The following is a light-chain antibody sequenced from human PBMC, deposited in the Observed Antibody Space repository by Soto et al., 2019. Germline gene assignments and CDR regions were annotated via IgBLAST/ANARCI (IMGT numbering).Light chain of an antibody. V-gene: IGKV2-28*01. CDR2: LGS. CDR3: MQALQTPLT. Sequence: ENVMTQSPLSLPVTPGEPASISCRSSQSLLHSNGYNYLDWYLQKPGQSPQLLISLGSNRASGVPDRFSGSGSGTDFTLKISRVEAEDVGVYYCMQALQTPLTFGQGTKVDIK. J-gene: IGKJ1*01. CDR1: QSLLHSNGYNY.